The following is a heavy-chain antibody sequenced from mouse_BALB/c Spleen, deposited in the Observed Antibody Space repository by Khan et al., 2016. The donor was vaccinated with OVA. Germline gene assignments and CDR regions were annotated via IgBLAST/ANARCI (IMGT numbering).Heavy chain of an antibody. V-gene: IGHV1-61*01. CDR2: IDPSDSET. D-gene: IGHD2-2*01. J-gene: IGHJ3*01. CDR3: ARREKYGYDPSGFAY. CDR1: GYTFTSYW. Sequence: VQLQQSGAELVRPGASVKLSCKASGYTFTSYWMNWVKQRPGHGLEWIGRIDPSDSETHYNQMFKDKATLTVDKSSSTAYIQLSSLTSEDSAVYYCARREKYGYDPSGFAYWGQGTLVTVSA.